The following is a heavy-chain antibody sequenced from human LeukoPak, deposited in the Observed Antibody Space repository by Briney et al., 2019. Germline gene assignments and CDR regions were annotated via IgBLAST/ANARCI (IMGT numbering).Heavy chain of an antibody. CDR3: TRVFRAADY. Sequence: ASVKVSCNASVYTFTHYYIHWVRQAPRHGLQWVGWINPNSGDTKYAQQFQGRVSMTRDTSITTAYMELNRLTSDDTAVYYCTRVFRAADYWGQGTLVIVSS. D-gene: IGHD2-15*01. J-gene: IGHJ4*02. V-gene: IGHV1-2*02. CDR1: VYTFTHYY. CDR2: INPNSGDT.